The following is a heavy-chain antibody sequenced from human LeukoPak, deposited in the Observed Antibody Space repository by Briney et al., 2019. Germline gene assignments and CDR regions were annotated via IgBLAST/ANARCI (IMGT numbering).Heavy chain of an antibody. Sequence: PSETLSPTCAVYGGSFSGYYWSWIRQPPGKGLEWIGEINHSGSTNYNPSLKSRVTISVDTSKNQFSLKLSSVTAADTAVYYCARVAVLRYFDWLSSISYFDYWGQGTLVTVSS. CDR3: ARVAVLRYFDWLSSISYFDY. J-gene: IGHJ4*02. CDR1: GGSFSGYY. V-gene: IGHV4-34*01. D-gene: IGHD3-9*01. CDR2: INHSGST.